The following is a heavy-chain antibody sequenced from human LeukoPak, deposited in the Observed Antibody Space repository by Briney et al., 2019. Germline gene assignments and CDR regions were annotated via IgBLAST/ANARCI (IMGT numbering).Heavy chain of an antibody. CDR1: GFTFSNYW. V-gene: IGHV3-74*01. CDR3: ARELCFGGRGARTTDFDY. Sequence: PGGSLRLSCAASGFTFSNYWMHWVRQAPGKGLVWVSRINSDGRSTNYADSVKGRFTISRDNAKNSLYLQMNSLRAEDTAVYYCARELCFGGRGARTTDFDYWGQGTLVTVSS. CDR2: INSDGRST. J-gene: IGHJ4*02. D-gene: IGHD3-10*01.